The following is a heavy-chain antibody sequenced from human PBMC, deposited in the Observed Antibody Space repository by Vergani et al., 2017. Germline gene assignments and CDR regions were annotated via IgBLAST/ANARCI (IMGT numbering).Heavy chain of an antibody. V-gene: IGHV1-18*01. Sequence: QVQLVQSGAEVKKPGASVKVSCKASGYTFTSYGISWVRQAPGQGLEWMGWISAYNGNTNYAQKLQGRVTMTTETSTSTAYMELRSLRSDDTAVYYCARPISYYDFWSGYYGGSYYYYMDVWGKGTTVTVSS. D-gene: IGHD3-3*01. CDR3: ARPISYYDFWSGYYGGSYYYYMDV. CDR2: ISAYNGNT. CDR1: GYTFTSYG. J-gene: IGHJ6*03.